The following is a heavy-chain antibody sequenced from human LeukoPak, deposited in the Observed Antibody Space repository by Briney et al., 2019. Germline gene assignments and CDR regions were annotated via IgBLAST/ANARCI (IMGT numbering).Heavy chain of an antibody. D-gene: IGHD6-19*01. CDR1: GGSISSSSYY. CDR2: IYYSGST. CDR3: ARVKLEYSSGWYVKY. Sequence: PSETLSLTCTVSGGSISSSSYYWGWIRQPPGKGLEWIGSIYYSGSTYYNPSLKSRVTISVDTSKNQFSLKLSSVTAADTAVYYCARVKLEYSSGWYVKYWGQGTLVTVSS. J-gene: IGHJ4*02. V-gene: IGHV4-39*07.